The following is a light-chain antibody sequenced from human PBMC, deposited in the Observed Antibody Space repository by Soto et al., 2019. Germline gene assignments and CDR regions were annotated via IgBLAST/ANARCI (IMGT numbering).Light chain of an antibody. Sequence: DIQMTQSPSSLSASVGDRVTITCRASQNISSYLNWYQQKPGKAPKLLIYAASSLQSGVPSRFSGSGSGTDFTLTISSLQSEDFATYYCQQGYSSLLTFGGGTKVEIK. J-gene: IGKJ4*01. CDR1: QNISSY. CDR2: AAS. CDR3: QQGYSSLLT. V-gene: IGKV1-39*01.